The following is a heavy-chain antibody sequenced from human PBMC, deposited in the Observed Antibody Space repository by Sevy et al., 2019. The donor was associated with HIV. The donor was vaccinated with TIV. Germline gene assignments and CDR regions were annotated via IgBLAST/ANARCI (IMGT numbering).Heavy chain of an antibody. CDR3: AKDRGYCSGGSCYIQV. CDR1: GYPFTSFG. V-gene: IGHV1-18*01. D-gene: IGHD2-15*01. CDR2: INTNNGNA. J-gene: IGHJ1*01. Sequence: ASVKVSCKGSGYPFTSFGISWVRQAPGQGLEWMGWINTNNGNANYAQKYQGRVTMTRDTSTRTAYMELRSLGSDDTAVYYCAKDRGYCSGGSCYIQVWGQGTLVTVSS.